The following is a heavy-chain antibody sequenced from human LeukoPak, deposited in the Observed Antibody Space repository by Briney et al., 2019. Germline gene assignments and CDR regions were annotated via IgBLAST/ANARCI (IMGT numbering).Heavy chain of an antibody. CDR3: AKDKSDYPSGLYGSDAFDI. Sequence: GGSLRLSCAASGFTFSSYAMSWVRQAPGKGLEWVSAISGSGGSTYYADSVKGRFTISRDNSKNTLYLQMNSLRAEDTAVYYCAKDKSDYPSGLYGSDAFDIRGQGTMVTVSS. V-gene: IGHV3-23*01. CDR2: ISGSGGST. CDR1: GFTFSSYA. D-gene: IGHD4-17*01. J-gene: IGHJ3*02.